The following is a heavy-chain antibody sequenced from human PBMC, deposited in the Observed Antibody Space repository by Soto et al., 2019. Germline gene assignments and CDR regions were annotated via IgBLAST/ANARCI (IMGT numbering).Heavy chain of an antibody. CDR1: GFTFNSYA. D-gene: IGHD3-22*01. Sequence: QVQLVESGGGVAQPGRSLRLSCAASGFTFNSYAMHWVRQAPGKGLEWVAVISNDGSNKNYADSVKGRFTISRDNSRNTLYLHMNSLRSEDTAVYYCARGEDYYDTMGYSPVFDYWGQGTLVTVAS. CDR3: ARGEDYYDTMGYSPVFDY. J-gene: IGHJ4*02. V-gene: IGHV3-30-3*01. CDR2: ISNDGSNK.